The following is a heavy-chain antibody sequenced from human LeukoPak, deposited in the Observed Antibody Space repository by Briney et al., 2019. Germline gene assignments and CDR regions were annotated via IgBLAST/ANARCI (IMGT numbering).Heavy chain of an antibody. CDR3: ARHSSGTYYRFDY. Sequence: PSETLSLTCSVSGDSIGSRSYYWSWIRQPPGKGLEWIGSVYYSGTTYYNPSLKSRVTVSVDTSKNQFSLRLSSVTTADTAVYYRARHSSGTYYRFDYWGQGTLVTVSS. V-gene: IGHV4-39*01. CDR2: VYYSGTT. J-gene: IGHJ4*02. CDR1: GDSIGSRSYY. D-gene: IGHD1-26*01.